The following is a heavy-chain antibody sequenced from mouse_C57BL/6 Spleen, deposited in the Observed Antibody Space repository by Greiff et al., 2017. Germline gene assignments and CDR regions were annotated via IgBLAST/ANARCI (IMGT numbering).Heavy chain of an antibody. D-gene: IGHD3-3*01. CDR1: GYTFTSYW. Sequence: QVQLQQPGAELVRPGSSVKLSCKASGYTFTSYWMDWVKQRPGQGLEWIGNIYPSDSETHYNKKFEDKATLTVDKSSSTAYMQLSSLTSEDSAVYYCAREEGTGFAYWGQGTLVTVSA. V-gene: IGHV1-61*01. CDR2: IYPSDSET. J-gene: IGHJ3*01. CDR3: AREEGTGFAY.